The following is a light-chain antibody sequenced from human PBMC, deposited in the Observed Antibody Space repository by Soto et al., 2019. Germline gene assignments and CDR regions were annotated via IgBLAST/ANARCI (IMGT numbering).Light chain of an antibody. CDR3: AAWDDSLNGVV. J-gene: IGLJ2*01. Sequence: QSVLTQPPSASGTPGQRVTIPCSGSSSNIGSNTVNWYKQLPGTAPKLLIYSNNQRPSAVPDRFSGSKSGTSASLAISGLQSEDEADYYCAAWDDSLNGVVFGGGTKLTVL. CDR2: SNN. V-gene: IGLV1-44*01. CDR1: SSNIGSNT.